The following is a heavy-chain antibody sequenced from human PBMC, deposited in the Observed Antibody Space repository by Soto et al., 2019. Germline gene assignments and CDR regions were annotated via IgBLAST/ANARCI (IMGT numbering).Heavy chain of an antibody. V-gene: IGHV4-59*01. D-gene: IGHD6-19*01. J-gene: IGHJ6*03. Sequence: XXTLSLTFTVSGGSISSYYWRWIPQPPGKGLEWIGYIYYSGSTNYNPSLKSRVTISVDTSKNQFSLKLSSVTAADTAVYYCARGGGWQYYYYYYMDVWGKGTTVTVSS. CDR2: IYYSGST. CDR3: ARGGGWQYYYYYYMDV. CDR1: GGSISSYY.